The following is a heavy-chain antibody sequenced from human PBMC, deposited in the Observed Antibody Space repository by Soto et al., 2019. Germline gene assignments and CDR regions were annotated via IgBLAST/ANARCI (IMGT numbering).Heavy chain of an antibody. J-gene: IGHJ5*01. D-gene: IGHD2-15*01. CDR3: ARGRYCLTGRCFPNWFDS. V-gene: IGHV4-30-4*01. CDR2: IYKSTTT. CDR1: GDSISTVDYF. Sequence: SETLSLTCSVSGDSISTVDYFWAWIRQPPGQALEYIGYIYKSTTTYYNPSFESRVAISLGTSKSQFSLNVTSVTAADTAVYFCARGRYCLTGRCFPNWFDSWGQGTLVTVSS.